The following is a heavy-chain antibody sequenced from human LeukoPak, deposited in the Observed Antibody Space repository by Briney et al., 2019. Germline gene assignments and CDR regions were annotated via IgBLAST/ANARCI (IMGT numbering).Heavy chain of an antibody. J-gene: IGHJ5*02. CDR2: ISSSGSTI. V-gene: IGHV3-48*03. CDR1: GFTFSSYE. D-gene: IGHD3-10*01. Sequence: GGSLRLSCAASGFTFSSYEMNWVRQAPGKGLEWVSYISSSGSTIYYADSVKGRFAISRDNAKNSLYLQMNSLRAEDTAVYYCARVRASMVRGAGFDPWGQGTLVTVSS. CDR3: ARVRASMVRGAGFDP.